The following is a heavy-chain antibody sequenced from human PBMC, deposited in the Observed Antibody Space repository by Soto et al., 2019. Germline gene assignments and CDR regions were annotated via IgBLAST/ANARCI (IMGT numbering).Heavy chain of an antibody. CDR1: GGSISSGGYY. CDR3: ARVPDYGDYDGFNPEFDY. J-gene: IGHJ4*02. Sequence: QVQLQASGPGLVKPSQTLSLTCTVSGGSISSGGYYWSWIRQHPGKGLEWIGYIYYSGSTYYNPSLKSRVTISVDTSKNQFSLKLSSVTAADTAVYYCARVPDYGDYDGFNPEFDYWGQGTLVTVSS. V-gene: IGHV4-31*03. D-gene: IGHD4-17*01. CDR2: IYYSGST.